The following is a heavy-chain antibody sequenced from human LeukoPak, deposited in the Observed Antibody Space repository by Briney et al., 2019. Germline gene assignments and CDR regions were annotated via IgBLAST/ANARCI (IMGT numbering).Heavy chain of an antibody. CDR3: ARDCTNGVCYLPLYYYGMDV. D-gene: IGHD2-8*01. CDR1: GGTFSSYA. J-gene: IGHJ6*02. V-gene: IGHV1-69*04. Sequence: SVKVSCKASGGTFSSYAISWVRQAPGQGLEWMGRIIPIFGIANYAQKFQGRVTIIADKSTSTAYMELSSLRSEDTAVYYCARDCTNGVCYLPLYYYGMDVWGQGTTVTVSS. CDR2: IIPIFGIA.